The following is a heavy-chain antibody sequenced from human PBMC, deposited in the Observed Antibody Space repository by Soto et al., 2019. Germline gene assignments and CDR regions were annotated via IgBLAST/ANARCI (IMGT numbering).Heavy chain of an antibody. Sequence: ESGGGVFQPGRSLRLSCAASGFTFSTYGMHWVHQAPGKGLEWVAAMSYDGTKQYYVDSVKGRFTISRDNSRNTLFLQLNSLRDEDTAVYYCAKEYGSTWIDHWGQGTPVTVSS. J-gene: IGHJ4*02. CDR3: AKEYGSTWIDH. V-gene: IGHV3-30*18. D-gene: IGHD6-13*01. CDR1: GFTFSTYG. CDR2: MSYDGTKQ.